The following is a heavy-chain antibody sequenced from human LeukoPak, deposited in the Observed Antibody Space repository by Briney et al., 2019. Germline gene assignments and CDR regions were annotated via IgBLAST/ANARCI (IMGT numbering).Heavy chain of an antibody. CDR2: IYYSGST. V-gene: IGHV4-31*03. CDR3: ARDTYDSSGYYYYYYGMDV. CDR1: GGSISSGGYY. J-gene: IGHJ6*02. D-gene: IGHD3-22*01. Sequence: SETLSLTCTVSGGSISSGGYYWSWIRQHPGKGLEWIGYIYYSGSTYYNPSLKSRVTISVDTSKNQFSLKLSSVTAADTAVYYCARDTYDSSGYYYYYYGMDVWGQGTTVTVSS.